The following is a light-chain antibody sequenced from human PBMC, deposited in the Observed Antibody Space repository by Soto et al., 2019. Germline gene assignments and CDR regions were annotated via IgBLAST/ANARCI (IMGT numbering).Light chain of an antibody. J-gene: IGKJ1*01. Sequence: EIVMTQSPATLSVSPGERATLSCRASQSVSSNLAWYQQKPGQAPRLLIYGASTRATGIPARFSGSGSGTDFTLTISSLQPEDFATYSCQQSYSTTWTFGQGTKVE. CDR1: QSVSSN. V-gene: IGKV3-15*01. CDR2: GAS. CDR3: QQSYSTTWT.